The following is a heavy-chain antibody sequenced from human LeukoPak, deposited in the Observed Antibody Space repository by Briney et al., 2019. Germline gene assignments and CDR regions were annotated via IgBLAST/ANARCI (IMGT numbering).Heavy chain of an antibody. J-gene: IGHJ4*02. D-gene: IGHD1-26*01. CDR1: GYTFTSYY. CDR2: INPSGGST. CDR3: ARKGVGATIDY. Sequence: ASVKVSCKASGYTFTSYYMHWVRQAPGQGLEWMGIINPSGGSTSYAQKFQGRVTMTRDTSTSTAYMELSSLRSEDTAVYYCARKGVGATIDYWGQGTLVTVSS. V-gene: IGHV1-46*01.